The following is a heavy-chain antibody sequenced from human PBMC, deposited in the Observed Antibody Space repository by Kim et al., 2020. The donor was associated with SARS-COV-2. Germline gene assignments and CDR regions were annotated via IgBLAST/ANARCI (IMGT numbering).Heavy chain of an antibody. J-gene: IGHJ6*02. CDR3: ASTSSGWTYGMDV. Sequence: GGSLRLSCAASGFTFSSYWMHWVRQAPGKGLVWVSRINSDGSSTSYADSVKGRFTISRDNAKNTLYLQMNSLRAEDTAVYYCASTSSGWTYGMDVWGQGTTVTDSS. D-gene: IGHD6-19*01. CDR2: INSDGSST. V-gene: IGHV3-74*01. CDR1: GFTFSSYW.